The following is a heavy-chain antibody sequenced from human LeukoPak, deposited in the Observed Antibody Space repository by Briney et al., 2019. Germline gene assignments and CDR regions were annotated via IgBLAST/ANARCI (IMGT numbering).Heavy chain of an antibody. V-gene: IGHV5-51*01. D-gene: IGHD6-13*01. CDR2: IYPGDSDT. CDR3: ARSYSSSSDY. CDR1: GYSFTSYW. Sequence: GESLKISCKGSGYSFTSYWIGWVRQMPGRGVVGMGIIYPGDSDTRYSPSFQGQVTILADKSISTAYLQWSSLKASDTSMYDCARSYSSSSDYWGQGTLVTVSS. J-gene: IGHJ4*02.